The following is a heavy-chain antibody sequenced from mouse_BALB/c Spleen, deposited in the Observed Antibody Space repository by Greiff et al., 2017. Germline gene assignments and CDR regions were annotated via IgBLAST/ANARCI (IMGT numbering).Heavy chain of an antibody. Sequence: VKVVESGPGLVAPSQSLSITCTVSGFSLTSYGVHWVRQPPGKGLEWLGVIWAGGSTNYNSALMSRLSISKDNSKSQVFLKMNSLQTDDTAMYYCGRDDYDAMDYWGQGTSVTVSS. CDR3: GRDDYDAMDY. CDR2: IWAGGST. J-gene: IGHJ4*01. CDR1: GFSLTSYG. V-gene: IGHV2-9*02.